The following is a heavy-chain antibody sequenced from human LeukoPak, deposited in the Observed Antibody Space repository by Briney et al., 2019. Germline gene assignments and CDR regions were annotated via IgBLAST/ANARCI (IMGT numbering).Heavy chain of an antibody. V-gene: IGHV3-74*01. CDR2: INSDGSST. CDR1: GFTFSNYW. CDR3: ARVGPYYYGSGSISADFDY. J-gene: IGHJ4*02. D-gene: IGHD3-10*01. Sequence: SGGSLRLSCAASGFTFSNYWMHWVRQAPGKGLVWVSRINSDGSSTTYADSVKGRFTVSRDNAKNSLYLQMNSLRAEDTAVYYCARVGPYYYGSGSISADFDYWGQGTLVTVSS.